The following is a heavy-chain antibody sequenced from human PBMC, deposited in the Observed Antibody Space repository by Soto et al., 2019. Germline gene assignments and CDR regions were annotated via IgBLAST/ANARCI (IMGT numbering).Heavy chain of an antibody. CDR3: AHTGYSSGWFWVETRIEYFQH. CDR1: GFSLSTSGVG. J-gene: IGHJ1*01. D-gene: IGHD6-19*01. CDR2: IYWDDDK. Sequence: ITLKESGPTLVNPTQTLTLTCTFSGFSLSTSGVGVGWIRQPPGKALEWLALIYWDDDKRYSPSLKSRLTITKDTSKNQVVLTMTNMDPVDTATYYCAHTGYSSGWFWVETRIEYFQHWGQGTLVTVSS. V-gene: IGHV2-5*02.